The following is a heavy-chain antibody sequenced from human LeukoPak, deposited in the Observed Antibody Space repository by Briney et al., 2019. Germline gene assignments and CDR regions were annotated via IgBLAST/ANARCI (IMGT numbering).Heavy chain of an antibody. V-gene: IGHV3-30*02. D-gene: IGHD3-16*01. J-gene: IGHJ4*02. CDR1: GFTFSTYG. Sequence: GGSLRLSCAASGFTFSTYGMHWVRQAPGKGLEWVAFIGHDATKIYYADSVQGRFTISRDNSKNTLYLEMNSLSGEDTALYYCAKGHVTWGNRYFDHWGQGTLGTVSS. CDR2: IGHDATKI. CDR3: AKGHVTWGNRYFDH.